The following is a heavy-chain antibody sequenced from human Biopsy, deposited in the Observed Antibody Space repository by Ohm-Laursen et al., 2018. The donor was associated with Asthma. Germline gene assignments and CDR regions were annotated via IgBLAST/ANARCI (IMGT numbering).Heavy chain of an antibody. J-gene: IGHJ6*02. CDR3: ARCQVGYSSGWSLLLKKIYYSGMDV. CDR2: IMTVFGTT. V-gene: IGHV1-69*13. D-gene: IGHD6-19*01. CDR1: GGTFSNFA. Sequence: GASVKASCKAPGGTFSNFAISWVRQAPGQGLEWLGGIMTVFGTTNYAQKLQGRVTITADESTSTAYMEVTSLRSEDTAIYYCARCQVGYSSGWSLLLKKIYYSGMDVWGQGTAVTVSS.